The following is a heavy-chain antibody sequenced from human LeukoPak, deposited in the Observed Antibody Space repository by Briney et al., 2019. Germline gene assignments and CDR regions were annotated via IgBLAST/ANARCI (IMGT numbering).Heavy chain of an antibody. V-gene: IGHV4-39*07. D-gene: IGHD7-27*01. CDR1: GGSISSSSYY. CDR2: IYYSGST. CDR3: ARVSRGRDRTGEPTFYFDY. Sequence: PSETLSLICTVSGGSISSSSYYWGWIRQPPGKGLEWIGSIYYSGSTYYNPSLKSRVTLSVDTSKNQFSLKLNSVTPEATAVYYCARVSRGRDRTGEPTFYFDYWGQGALVTGSS. J-gene: IGHJ4*02.